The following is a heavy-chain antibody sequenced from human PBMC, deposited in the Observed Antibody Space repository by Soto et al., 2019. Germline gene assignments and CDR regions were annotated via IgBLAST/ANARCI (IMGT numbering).Heavy chain of an antibody. V-gene: IGHV1-69*13. CDR3: ARGYSYGPYGMDV. J-gene: IGHJ6*02. CDR2: IIPIFGTA. CDR1: VGSFSSCA. D-gene: IGHD5-18*01. Sequence: SVKATCEASVGSFSSCAIRWVRQYPGQGLEWMGGIIPIFGTANYAQKFQGRVTITADESTSTAYMELSSLRSEDTAVYYCARGYSYGPYGMDVWGQGTTVTVSS.